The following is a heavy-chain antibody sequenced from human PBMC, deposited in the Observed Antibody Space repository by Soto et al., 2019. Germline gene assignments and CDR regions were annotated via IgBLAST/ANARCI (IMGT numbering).Heavy chain of an antibody. D-gene: IGHD6-13*01. Sequence: QVQLQESGPGLVKPSETLSLTCTVSGGSISSYYWSWIRQPPGKGLEWIGYIYYSGSTNHNPSLKSRVTISVDTSKNQFSLKLSSVTAADTAVYYCARTGYSSSWDKYYFDYWGQGTLVTVSS. J-gene: IGHJ4*02. V-gene: IGHV4-59*01. CDR3: ARTGYSSSWDKYYFDY. CDR1: GGSISSYY. CDR2: IYYSGST.